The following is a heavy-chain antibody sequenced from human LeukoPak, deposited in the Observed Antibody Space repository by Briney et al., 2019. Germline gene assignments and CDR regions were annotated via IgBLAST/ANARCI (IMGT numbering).Heavy chain of an antibody. Sequence: SETLSLTCTVSGGSISNAAFYWGWIRQPPGKGLEWIGSIYYSGNTYYNPSLESRVTMSVDTSENQFSLKLTSVTAADTAMYYCARGGYSDYWGQGTLVTVSS. CDR2: IYYSGNT. CDR3: ARGGYSDY. D-gene: IGHD3-16*01. CDR1: GGSISNAAFY. J-gene: IGHJ4*02. V-gene: IGHV4-39*07.